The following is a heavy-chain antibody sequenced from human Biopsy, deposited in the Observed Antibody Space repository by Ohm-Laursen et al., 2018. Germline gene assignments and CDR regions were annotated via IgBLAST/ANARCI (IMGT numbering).Heavy chain of an antibody. V-gene: IGHV1-2*02. Sequence: ASVKVSCNASGYTFTDYYVHWVRQAPGHGLEWMGWIDTINGGARYAQKFQGRVTMTRDASISTAYMELSRLTSDDTAVYYCARERDPWGQGTLVTVSS. CDR3: ARERDP. CDR2: IDTINGGA. CDR1: GYTFTDYY. J-gene: IGHJ5*02.